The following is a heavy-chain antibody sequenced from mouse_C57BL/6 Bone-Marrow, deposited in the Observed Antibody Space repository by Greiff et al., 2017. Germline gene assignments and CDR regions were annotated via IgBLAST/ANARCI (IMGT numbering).Heavy chain of an antibody. D-gene: IGHD2-4*01. CDR2: ISSGGSYT. CDR3: ARRVYYDDDGLMAY. J-gene: IGHJ4*01. Sequence: EVKVVESGGDLVKPGGSLKLSCAASGFTFSSYGMSWVRQTPDKRLEWVATISSGGSYTYYPDSVNGRFTISRDNAKNTLYLQMSSLKSEDTAMYYCARRVYYDDDGLMAYWGQGTSVTVSS. CDR1: GFTFSSYG. V-gene: IGHV5-6*02.